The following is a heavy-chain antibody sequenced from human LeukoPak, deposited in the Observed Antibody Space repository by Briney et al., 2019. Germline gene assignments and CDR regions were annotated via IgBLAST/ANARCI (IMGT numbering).Heavy chain of an antibody. J-gene: IGHJ4*02. CDR2: IYYSGST. CDR3: ARDRTGSLDY. V-gene: IGHV4-59*01. D-gene: IGHD7-27*01. Sequence: PSETLSLTCTVSGGSISSYYWSWIEQPPGKGLEWIGYIYYSGSTNYNPSLKSRVTMSVDTSKNQFSLKLSSVTAADTAVYYCARDRTGSLDYWGQGTLVTVSS. CDR1: GGSISSYY.